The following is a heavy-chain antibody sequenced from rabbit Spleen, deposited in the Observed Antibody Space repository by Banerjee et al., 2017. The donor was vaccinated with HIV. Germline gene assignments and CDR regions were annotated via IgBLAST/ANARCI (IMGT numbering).Heavy chain of an antibody. CDR2: IYAGSSGST. Sequence: QSLEESGGGLVKPGASLTLTCTASGFSFSSSYYMCWVRQTPGKGLEWIACIYAGSSGSTYYASWAKGRFTISKTSSTTVTLQMTSLTPADTATYFCTREKSGNYGYDLWGPGTLVTVS. CDR3: TREKSGNYGYDL. D-gene: IGHD6-1*01. J-gene: IGHJ4*01. V-gene: IGHV1S40*01. CDR1: GFSFSSSYY.